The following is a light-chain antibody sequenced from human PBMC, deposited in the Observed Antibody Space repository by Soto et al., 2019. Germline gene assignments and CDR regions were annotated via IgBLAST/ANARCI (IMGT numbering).Light chain of an antibody. Sequence: EIVLTQSPGTLSLSPGEGATLSCRASQSVSSRYLAWYQQRPGQAPRLLIYGASTRPPGIPDRFSGSGSGTDFTLTISRLEPEDFAEYFCQQYSGPGMYTFGPGTKLEIK. CDR2: GAS. J-gene: IGKJ2*01. CDR1: QSVSSRY. CDR3: QQYSGPGMYT. V-gene: IGKV3-20*01.